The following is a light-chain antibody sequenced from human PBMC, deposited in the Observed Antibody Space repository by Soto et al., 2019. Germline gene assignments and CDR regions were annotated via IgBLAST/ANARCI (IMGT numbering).Light chain of an antibody. CDR2: AAS. CDR1: QDIGSW. CDR3: QQANSFPYT. V-gene: IGKV1-12*01. J-gene: IGKJ2*01. Sequence: DIQMTQSPSSVSASVGDRVTITCRTSQDIGSWLAWYQQKPGKAPKLLIYAASTLQSGVPSRFSGSGSGTDFTLTISSLQPEDFATYYCQQANSFPYTFGQGTKLEIK.